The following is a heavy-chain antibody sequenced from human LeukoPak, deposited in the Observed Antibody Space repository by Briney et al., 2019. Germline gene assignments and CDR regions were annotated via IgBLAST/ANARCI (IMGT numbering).Heavy chain of an antibody. V-gene: IGHV1-69*01. CDR2: IIPIFGTA. CDR1: GGTFSSYA. CDR3: ARDSPKRIAIQRSFDY. J-gene: IGHJ4*02. Sequence: ASVKVSCKASGGTFSSYAISWVRQAPGQGLEWMGGIIPIFGTANYAQKFQGRVTITADESTSTAYMELSSLRSEDTAVYYCARDSPKRIAIQRSFDYWGQGTLVTVSS. D-gene: IGHD2-21*01.